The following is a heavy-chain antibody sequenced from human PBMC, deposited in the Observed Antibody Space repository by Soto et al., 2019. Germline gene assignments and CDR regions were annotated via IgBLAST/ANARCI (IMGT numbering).Heavy chain of an antibody. CDR1: GFTFSTYS. D-gene: IGHD5-18*01. Sequence: GGSLRLSCAASGFTFSTYSMNWVRQAPGKGLEWVSSISSSSGYIYYADSVKGRFTISRDDAKNSLSLQMNSLRAEDTAVYYCARVRSYSYGQGYGMDVWGQGTTVTVSS. J-gene: IGHJ6*02. CDR2: ISSSSGYI. CDR3: ARVRSYSYGQGYGMDV. V-gene: IGHV3-21*01.